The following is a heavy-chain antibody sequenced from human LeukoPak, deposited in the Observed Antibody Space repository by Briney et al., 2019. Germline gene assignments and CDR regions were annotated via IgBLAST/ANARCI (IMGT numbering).Heavy chain of an antibody. CDR2: IIPIFGTA. J-gene: IGHJ4*02. V-gene: IGHV1-69*06. Sequence: AAVNVSCKASGGTFSSYAISWVRQAPGQGLEWMGGIIPIFGTANYAQKFQGRVTITADKSTSTAYMELSSLRSEDTAVYYCARGHQPDGYYDSSGYFVYWGQGTLVTVSS. CDR3: ARGHQPDGYYDSSGYFVY. CDR1: GGTFSSYA. D-gene: IGHD3-22*01.